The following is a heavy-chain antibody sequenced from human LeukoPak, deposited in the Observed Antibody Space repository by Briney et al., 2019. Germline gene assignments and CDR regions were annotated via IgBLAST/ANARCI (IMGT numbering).Heavy chain of an antibody. D-gene: IGHD4-17*01. CDR3: AHYDDYRGDFDY. Sequence: SGPTLVKPTQTLTLTCTFSGFSLSTSGVGVGWIRQPPRKPLEWLALIYWNDDKRYSPSLKNRLTITKDTSKNQVVLTMTNMDPVDTATYYCAHYDDYRGDFDYWGQGTLVTVSS. CDR1: GFSLSTSGVG. J-gene: IGHJ4*02. CDR2: IYWNDDK. V-gene: IGHV2-5*01.